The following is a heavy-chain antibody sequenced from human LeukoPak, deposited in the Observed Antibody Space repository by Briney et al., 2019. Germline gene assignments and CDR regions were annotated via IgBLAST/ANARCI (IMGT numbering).Heavy chain of an antibody. D-gene: IGHD6-19*01. CDR1: GFTFSDYY. J-gene: IGHJ4*02. Sequence: GGSLRLSCAASGFTFSDYYMSWIRQAPGKGLEWVSYISSSSSYTNYADSVKGRFTISRDNAKNSLYLQMNSPRAEDTAVYYCARVYRSSGDSYYFDYWGQGTLVTVSS. CDR3: ARVYRSSGDSYYFDY. CDR2: ISSSSSYT. V-gene: IGHV3-11*06.